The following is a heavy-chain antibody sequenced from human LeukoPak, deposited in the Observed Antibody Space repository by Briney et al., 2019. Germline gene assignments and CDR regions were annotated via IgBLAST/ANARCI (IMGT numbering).Heavy chain of an antibody. CDR3: ARVKYATHNWFDP. V-gene: IGHV4-4*08. J-gene: IGHJ5*02. CDR2: IYTSGST. Sequence: SETLSLTCAVYGGSFSGYYWSWIRQPPGKGLEWIGRIYTSGSTNYNPSLKSRVTISVDTSKNQCSLQLSSVTAADTAVYYCARVKYATHNWFDPWGQGTLVTVSS. D-gene: IGHD1-26*01. CDR1: GGSFSGYY.